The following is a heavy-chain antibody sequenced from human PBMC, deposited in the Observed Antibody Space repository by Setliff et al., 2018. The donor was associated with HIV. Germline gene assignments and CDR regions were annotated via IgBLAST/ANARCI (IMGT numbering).Heavy chain of an antibody. CDR1: GVSISSYY. J-gene: IGHJ4*02. D-gene: IGHD4-17*01. CDR3: ALRSVLARLGLADY. CDR2: IYSNGGT. V-gene: IGHV4-59*12. Sequence: SETLSLTCNVSGVSISSYYRSWIRQPPGKGLEYIGYIYSNGGTNYNPSLKSRVTISVDTSKNQFSLRLSSVTTADTAVYYCALRSVLARLGLADYWGQGTLVTVSS.